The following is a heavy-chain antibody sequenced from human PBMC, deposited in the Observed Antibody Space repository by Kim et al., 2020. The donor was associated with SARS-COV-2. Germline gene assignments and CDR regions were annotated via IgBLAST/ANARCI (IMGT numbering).Heavy chain of an antibody. Sequence: GGSLRLSCAGSGFTFGDFAMAWVRQAPGKGPEWVSGVTPGGGGYYADSVKGRFTISRDNTKSTIYLQMITLRVEATAVYYCATFGSSLGLIFVRWGQGTL. CDR1: GFTFGDFA. J-gene: IGHJ4*02. CDR2: VTPGGGG. V-gene: IGHV3-23*01. D-gene: IGHD1-7*01. CDR3: ATFGSSLGLIFVR.